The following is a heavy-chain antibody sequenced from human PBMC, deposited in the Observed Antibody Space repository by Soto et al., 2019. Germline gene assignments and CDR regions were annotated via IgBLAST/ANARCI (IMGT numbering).Heavy chain of an antibody. CDR2: IFYSGSA. CDR3: ARADSSGWTGAFHL. J-gene: IGHJ3*01. V-gene: IGHV4-39*01. Sequence: SETLSLTCSVSGGSISNPIYYWAWIRQPPGKGLEWIGSIFYSGSAYYNPSLKSRVTMSVDTSQNQVSLKLSSVTAADSAMYFCARADSSGWTGAFHLWGQGTRVTVSS. CDR1: GGSISNPIYY. D-gene: IGHD6-19*01.